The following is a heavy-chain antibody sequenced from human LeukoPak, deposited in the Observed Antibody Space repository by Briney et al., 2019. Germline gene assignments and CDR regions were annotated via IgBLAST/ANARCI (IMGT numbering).Heavy chain of an antibody. Sequence: TASETLSLTCTVSGGSISSYYWSWIRQPAGKGLEWIGRIYTSGSTNYNPSLKSRVTMSVDTSKNQFSLKLSSVTAADTAVYYCAREINSYGDYGGDWYFDLWGRGTLVTVSS. CDR1: GGSISSYY. D-gene: IGHD4-17*01. CDR2: IYTSGST. J-gene: IGHJ2*01. V-gene: IGHV4-4*07. CDR3: AREINSYGDYGGDWYFDL.